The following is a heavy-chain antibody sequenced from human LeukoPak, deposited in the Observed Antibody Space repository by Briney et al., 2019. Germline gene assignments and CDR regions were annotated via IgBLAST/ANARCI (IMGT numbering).Heavy chain of an antibody. CDR1: GGTFSSYA. D-gene: IGHD3-10*01. CDR3: AIGMVRGGDWY. CDR2: IIPIFGTA. Sequence: SVKVSCKASGGTFSSYAISWVRQAPGQGLEWMGGIIPIFGTANYAQKFQGRVTITADESTSTAYMELSRLRSEDTAVYYCAIGMVRGGDWYWGQGTLVTVSS. V-gene: IGHV1-69*13. J-gene: IGHJ4*02.